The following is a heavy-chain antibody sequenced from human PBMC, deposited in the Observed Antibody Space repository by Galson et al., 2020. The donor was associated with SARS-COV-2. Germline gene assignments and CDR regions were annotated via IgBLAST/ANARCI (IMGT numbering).Heavy chain of an antibody. CDR1: GFTFSSYA. CDR3: ARVRPAQQLPPRYYYYYYGMDV. D-gene: IGHD6-13*01. Sequence: GESLKISCAASGFTFSSYAMHWVRQAPGKGLEWVAVISYNGSNKYYADSVKGRFTISRDNSKNTLYLQMNSLRAEDTAVYYCARVRPAQQLPPRYYYYYYGMDVWGQGTTVTVSS. CDR2: ISYNGSNK. J-gene: IGHJ6*02. V-gene: IGHV3-30*04.